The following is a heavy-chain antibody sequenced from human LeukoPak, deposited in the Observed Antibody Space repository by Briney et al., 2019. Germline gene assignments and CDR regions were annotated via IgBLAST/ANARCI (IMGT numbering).Heavy chain of an antibody. J-gene: IGHJ4*02. CDR2: ISGSGERT. D-gene: IGHD3-22*01. Sequence: GGSLRLSCEASGFSFSTYAMTWVRQAPGKGLQWVSAISGSGERTYYADSVKGRFTISRDNSKNRLYLQMNDLRADDTAVYYCAKEKYSSGFYGYWGQGTLVTVSS. CDR3: AKEKYSSGFYGY. V-gene: IGHV3-23*01. CDR1: GFSFSTYA.